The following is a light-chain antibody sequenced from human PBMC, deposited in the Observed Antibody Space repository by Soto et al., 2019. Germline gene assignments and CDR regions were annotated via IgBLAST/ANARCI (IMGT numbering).Light chain of an antibody. CDR1: SSNIETND. Sequence: QSVLTQPPSACGTPGQRVTISCSGSSSNIETNDIYWHQQLPGSAPKLLIYSSDQRPSGVPDRFSASKSGTSASLAISGLRSEDEAEYFCATCDDSLSGVVFGGGTKLTVL. J-gene: IGLJ2*01. V-gene: IGLV1-47*02. CDR3: ATCDDSLSGVV. CDR2: SSD.